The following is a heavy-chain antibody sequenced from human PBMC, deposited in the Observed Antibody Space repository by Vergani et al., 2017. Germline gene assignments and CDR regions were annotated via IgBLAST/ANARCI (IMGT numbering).Heavy chain of an antibody. J-gene: IGHJ3*02. CDR1: GGTFSSYA. CDR2: IIPILGIA. Sequence: QVQLVQSGAEVKKPGSSVKVSCKASGGTFSSYAISWVRQAPGQGLEWMGRIIPILGIANYAQKFQGRVTITADKSTSTAYMELSSLRSEDTAVYYCARGFRGEQLVPTDAFDIWGQGTMVTVSS. D-gene: IGHD6-6*01. V-gene: IGHV1-69*04. CDR3: ARGFRGEQLVPTDAFDI.